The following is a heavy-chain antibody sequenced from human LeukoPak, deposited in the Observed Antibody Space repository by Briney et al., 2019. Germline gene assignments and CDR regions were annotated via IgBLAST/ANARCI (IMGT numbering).Heavy chain of an antibody. Sequence: GGSLRLSCAASGFTFNDYYMTWIRQAPGRGLEWLSSITSSGDTIYYADSVKGRFTISRDNAKNSLFLQMNNLRDEDTAVYYCARGVRGYKWGSRFDYWGQGILVTVSS. V-gene: IGHV3-11*04. CDR3: ARGVRGYKWGSRFDY. CDR2: ITSSGDTI. D-gene: IGHD5-18*01. CDR1: GFTFNDYY. J-gene: IGHJ4*02.